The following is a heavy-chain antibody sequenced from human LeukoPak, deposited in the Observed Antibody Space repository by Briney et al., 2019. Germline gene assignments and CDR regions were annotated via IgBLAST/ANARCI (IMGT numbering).Heavy chain of an antibody. Sequence: PGGSLRLSCPAAGFTFSSYWMSWVRQAPGKGLEWVANIKEDGSEKYYVDSVKGRFTISRDNATNSLYMQMNSLRAEDTAVYYCAKHYDFWSGYGSNSFDPWGQGILVTVSS. CDR3: AKHYDFWSGYGSNSFDP. D-gene: IGHD3-3*01. V-gene: IGHV3-7*01. CDR1: GFTFSSYW. CDR2: IKEDGSEK. J-gene: IGHJ5*02.